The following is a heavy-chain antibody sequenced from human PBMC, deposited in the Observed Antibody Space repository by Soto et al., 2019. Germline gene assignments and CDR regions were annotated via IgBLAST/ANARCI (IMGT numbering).Heavy chain of an antibody. V-gene: IGHV1-69*12. J-gene: IGHJ4*02. CDR1: GGTFSSYA. Sequence: QVQLVQSGAEVKKPGSSVKVSCKASGGTFSSYAISWVRQAPGQGLEWMGGIIPIFGTANYAQKFQGRVTITADESTSTAYMELRSLRSEDTAVYYCARRGHGRNGVGAPDYWGQGTLVTVSS. D-gene: IGHD1-26*01. CDR3: ARRGHGRNGVGAPDY. CDR2: IIPIFGTA.